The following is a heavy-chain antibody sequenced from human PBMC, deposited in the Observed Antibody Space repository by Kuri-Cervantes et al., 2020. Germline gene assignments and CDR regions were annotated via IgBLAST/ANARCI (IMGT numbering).Heavy chain of an antibody. J-gene: IGHJ4*02. CDR3: VKDHTYSGNSGPID. CDR1: GYTFSRNW. D-gene: IGHD4-23*01. V-gene: IGHV3-30*18. CDR2: MSYDGTKK. Sequence: GESLKISCAGSGYTFSRNWMHWVRQAPGRGPEWVAVMSYDGTKKYYADSVKGRFTISRDNSKNTLYLQMNSLRAEDTAVYHCVKDHTYSGNSGPIDWGQGTLVTVSS.